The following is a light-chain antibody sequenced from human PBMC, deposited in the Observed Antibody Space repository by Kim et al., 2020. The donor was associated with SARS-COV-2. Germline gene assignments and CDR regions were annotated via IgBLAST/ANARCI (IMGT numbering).Light chain of an antibody. CDR3: QQRSNWPPT. CDR1: QSVSKF. J-gene: IGKJ3*01. Sequence: EIVLTQSPATLSLSPGERATLSCRASQSVSKFLAWYQQKPGQAPRLLIYDASNRATGIPARFSGSGSGTDFILTISSLEPEDFAVYYCQQRSNWPPTFGPGTKVDIK. V-gene: IGKV3-11*01. CDR2: DAS.